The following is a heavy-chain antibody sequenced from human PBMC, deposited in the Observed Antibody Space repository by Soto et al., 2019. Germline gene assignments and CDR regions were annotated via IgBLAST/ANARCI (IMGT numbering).Heavy chain of an antibody. CDR3: ASRLVRGGNSGVGFDP. J-gene: IGHJ5*02. Sequence: PSETLSLTCTVSGDSIGSVKYHWGWIRQSPAKGLEWIGSMYSTGTTQYNPSLKSRVTMSVDTSTNQFSLKLSSVTAADTAVYYCASRLVRGGNSGVGFDPWGQGTLVTVSS. D-gene: IGHD2-15*01. CDR2: MYSTGTT. V-gene: IGHV4-39*01. CDR1: GDSIGSVKYH.